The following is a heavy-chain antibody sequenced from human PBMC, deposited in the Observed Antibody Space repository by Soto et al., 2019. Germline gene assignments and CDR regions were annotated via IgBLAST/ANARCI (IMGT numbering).Heavy chain of an antibody. CDR3: ARGGLEPFDY. J-gene: IGHJ4*02. V-gene: IGHV4-59*01. CDR2: IYYSGST. Sequence: SETLSLTCTVSGGSISSYYWSWIRLPPGKGLEWIGYIYYSGSTNYNPSLKSRVTISVDTSKNQFSLKLTSVTAADTAVYYCARGGLEPFDYWGQGALVTVSS. D-gene: IGHD1-1*01. CDR1: GGSISSYY.